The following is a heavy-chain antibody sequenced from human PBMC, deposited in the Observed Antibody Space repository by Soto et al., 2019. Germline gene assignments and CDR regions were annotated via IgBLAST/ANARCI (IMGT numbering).Heavy chain of an antibody. CDR3: ASRSGQLPYYFDY. CDR1: GFTFTNYG. J-gene: IGHJ4*02. CDR2: ISAYKGNT. V-gene: IGHV1-18*03. Sequence: ASVKVSFKASGFTFTNYGISWLRQAPGQGLEWMGWISAYKGNTNYAQKFQGRVTMTTDTSTSTAYLELRSLRSDDMAVYFCASRSGQLPYYFDYWGQGTQGTVSS. D-gene: IGHD6-6*01.